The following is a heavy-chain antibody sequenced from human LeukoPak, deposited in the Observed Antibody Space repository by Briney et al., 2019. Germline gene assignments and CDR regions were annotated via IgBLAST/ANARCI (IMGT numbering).Heavy chain of an antibody. V-gene: IGHV4-31*03. CDR2: MSVSGAT. CDR1: GGSISSCGYY. J-gene: IGHJ2*01. CDR3: ARVGILRRPHWYFHL. Sequence: SQPLSLTSTVSGGSISSCGYYWTWIRQHPVKGLEWIGYMSVSGATYSDPPSKGRVLISIVTSESQSSLKLSYVPAEDPAVYFCARVGILRRPHWYFHLWGRGTLLTVSS. D-gene: IGHD5-18*01.